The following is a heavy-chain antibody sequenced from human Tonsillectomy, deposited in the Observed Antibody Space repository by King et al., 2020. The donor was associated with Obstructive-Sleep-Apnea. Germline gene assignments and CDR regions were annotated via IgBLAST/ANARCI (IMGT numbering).Heavy chain of an antibody. D-gene: IGHD1-26*01. CDR1: GGSFSGYY. CDR2: INHSGST. J-gene: IGHJ4*02. CDR3: ARGPRTWTGANRAYFDY. V-gene: IGHV4-34*01. Sequence: VQLQQWGAGLLKPSETLSLTCAVYGGSFSGYYWSWIRQPPGKGLEWIGEINHSGSTNYNPSLKSRVTISVDTSKNQFSLKLSSVTAADTAVYYCARGPRTWTGANRAYFDYWGQGTLVTVSS.